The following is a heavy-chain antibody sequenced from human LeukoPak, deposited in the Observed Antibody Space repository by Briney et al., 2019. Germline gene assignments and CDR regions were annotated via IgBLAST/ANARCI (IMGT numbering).Heavy chain of an antibody. CDR2: IYTTGNA. Sequence: PSETPSLTCTVSSGSISSYYWSWIRQPAGKGLEWIGRIYTTGNANYNPSLKSRVTMSIDTSKKQFSLNLSSVTAADTAVYYCARGKYYYDSNSSYRYFDPWGQGTLVTVSS. V-gene: IGHV4-4*07. J-gene: IGHJ5*02. CDR3: ARGKYYYDSNSSYRYFDP. CDR1: SGSISSYY. D-gene: IGHD3-22*01.